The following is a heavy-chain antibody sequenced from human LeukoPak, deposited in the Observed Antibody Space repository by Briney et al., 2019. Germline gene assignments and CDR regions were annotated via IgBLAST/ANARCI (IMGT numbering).Heavy chain of an antibody. CDR1: GDSVSSNSVT. CDR2: TYYRSTWYN. J-gene: IGHJ5*02. D-gene: IGHD2-2*01. Sequence: SQTLSLTCAISGDSVSSNSVTWNWIKQSPSRGLEWLGRTYYRSTWYNDYAVSVRGRITVNPDTSKNQFSLHLNSVTPEDTAVYYCARRLTQYDCFDPWGQGILVTVSS. V-gene: IGHV6-1*01. CDR3: ARRLTQYDCFDP.